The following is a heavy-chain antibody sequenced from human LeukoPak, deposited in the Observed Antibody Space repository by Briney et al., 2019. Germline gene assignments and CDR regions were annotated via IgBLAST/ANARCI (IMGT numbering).Heavy chain of an antibody. V-gene: IGHV3-30*04. J-gene: IGHJ4*02. CDR3: ARPRTDY. D-gene: IGHD6-6*01. Sequence: GGSLRLSCAASGSTFSSYAMHWVRQAPGKGLEWVAVISYDGSNKYYADSVKGRFTISRDNSKNTLYLQMNSLRAEDTAVYYCARPRTDYWGQGTLVTVSS. CDR1: GSTFSSYA. CDR2: ISYDGSNK.